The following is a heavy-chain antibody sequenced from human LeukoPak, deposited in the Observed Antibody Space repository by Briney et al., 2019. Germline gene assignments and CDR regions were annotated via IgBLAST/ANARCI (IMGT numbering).Heavy chain of an antibody. CDR2: IFYSGST. CDR3: ARYSLSSGWFNDY. D-gene: IGHD6-19*01. V-gene: IGHV4-39*01. J-gene: IGHJ4*02. CDR1: GGSIGSSSYY. Sequence: SETLSLTCTVSGGSIGSSSYYWGWIRQPPGKGLEWIGSIFYSGSTYYNPSLKSRVTISVDTSKNQFSLKLSSVTAADTAVYYCARYSLSSGWFNDYWGQGTLVTVSS.